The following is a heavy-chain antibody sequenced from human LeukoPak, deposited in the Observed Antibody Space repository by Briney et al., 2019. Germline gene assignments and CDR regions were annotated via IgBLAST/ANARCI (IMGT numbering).Heavy chain of an antibody. Sequence: ASVKVSCKASGYTFTSYGISWVRQAPGQGLEWMGWISAYNGNTNYAQKLQGRVTMTTDTSTSTAYMELRSLRSDDTAVYYCARDSILTGLNWIDPWGQGTLVTVSS. V-gene: IGHV1-18*01. J-gene: IGHJ5*02. CDR2: ISAYNGNT. CDR1: GYTFTSYG. CDR3: ARDSILTGLNWIDP. D-gene: IGHD3-9*01.